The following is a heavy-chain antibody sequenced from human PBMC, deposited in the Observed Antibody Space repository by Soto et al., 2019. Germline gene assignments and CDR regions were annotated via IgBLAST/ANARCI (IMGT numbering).Heavy chain of an antibody. CDR3: ASMTTVTVGDAFDI. V-gene: IGHV4-30-4*01. D-gene: IGHD4-17*01. J-gene: IGHJ3*02. CDR1: GGSISSGDYY. Sequence: QVQLQESGPGLVKPSQTLSLTCTVSGGSISSGDYYWSWIRQPPGKGLEWIGYIYYSGSTYYNPSLKSRVTISVDTSKNQYALKLSSVTAADTAVYYCASMTTVTVGDAFDIWGQGTMVTVSS. CDR2: IYYSGST.